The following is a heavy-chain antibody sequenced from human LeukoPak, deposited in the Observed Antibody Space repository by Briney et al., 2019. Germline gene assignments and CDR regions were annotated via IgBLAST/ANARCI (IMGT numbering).Heavy chain of an antibody. Sequence: GGSLRLSCTASGFNFGIYGMHWVRQAPGKGLEWVSSISSSSSSTYYADSVKGRFTISRDNAKNSLHLQMNSLRVEDTAIYYCANGGAHWGQGTLVTVSS. CDR3: ANGGAH. J-gene: IGHJ4*02. D-gene: IGHD4/OR15-4a*01. CDR1: GFNFGIYG. CDR2: ISSSSSST. V-gene: IGHV3-21*01.